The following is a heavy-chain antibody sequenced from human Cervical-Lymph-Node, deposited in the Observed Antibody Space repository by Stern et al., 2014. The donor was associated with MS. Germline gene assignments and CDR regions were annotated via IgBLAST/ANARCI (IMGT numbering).Heavy chain of an antibody. CDR2: IYHSWSA. D-gene: IGHD4-17*01. J-gene: IGHJ3*02. CDR1: GGSISSGGYS. CDR3: ARSSTVTPNAFDI. Sequence: VQLVESGSGLVKPSQTLSLTCAVSGGSISSGGYSLSWIRQAPGKGLEWVGYIYHSWSAYYNPSLKIRVTISVDRSKNQFSLKLSSVTAADTAVYYCARSSTVTPNAFDIWGQGTMVTVSS. V-gene: IGHV4-30-2*01.